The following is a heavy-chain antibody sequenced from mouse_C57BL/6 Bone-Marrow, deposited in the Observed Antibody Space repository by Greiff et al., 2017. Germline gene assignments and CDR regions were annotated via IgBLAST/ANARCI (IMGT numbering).Heavy chain of an antibody. D-gene: IGHD2-13*01. J-gene: IGHJ3*01. CDR3: ASDYDDPFAY. Sequence: EVKLMESGGGLVQPGGSMKLSCAASGFTFSDAWMDWVRQSPETGLEWVAEIRNKANNHATYYAESVKGRFTITRDDAKSSIYLQMNSLRAEDTGIYYCASDYDDPFAYWGQGTLVTVSA. V-gene: IGHV6-6*01. CDR2: IRNKANNHAT. CDR1: GFTFSDAW.